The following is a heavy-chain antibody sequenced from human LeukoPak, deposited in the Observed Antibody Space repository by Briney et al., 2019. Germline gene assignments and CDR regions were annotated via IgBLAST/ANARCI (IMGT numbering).Heavy chain of an antibody. V-gene: IGHV3-48*01. Sequence: GGSLRRSCAASGFTFSSYWMHWVRQAPGKGLEWVSSISYSSRARYYADSVKGRFTISRDNFTDSLDLQMDSLKVDDTAVYYCARAYCSSTSCFGWGQGTLVTVSS. CDR2: ISYSSRAR. CDR1: GFTFSSYW. D-gene: IGHD2-2*01. CDR3: ARAYCSSTSCFG. J-gene: IGHJ4*02.